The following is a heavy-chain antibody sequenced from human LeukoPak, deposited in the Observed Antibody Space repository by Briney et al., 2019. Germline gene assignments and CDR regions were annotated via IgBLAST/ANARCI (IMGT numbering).Heavy chain of an antibody. CDR2: ISDSGGST. J-gene: IGHJ4*02. CDR1: GFTVSSNY. Sequence: GESLRLSCAVSGFTVSSNYMNWVRQAPGEGLEWVSTISDSGGSTYYADSVRGRFSISRDNSKNTLYLQMNSLRAEDTAVYYCARAVGTGSYYPDYWGQGTLVTVSP. V-gene: IGHV3-53*01. CDR3: ARAVGTGSYYPDY. D-gene: IGHD3-10*01.